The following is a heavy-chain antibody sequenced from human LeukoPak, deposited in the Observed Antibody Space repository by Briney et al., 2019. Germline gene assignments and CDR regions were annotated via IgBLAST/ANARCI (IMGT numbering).Heavy chain of an antibody. CDR2: IHKSGRT. CDR1: GGSASSGGY. V-gene: IGHV4-31*03. J-gene: IGHJ4*02. Sequence: SQTLSLTCTVSGGSASSGGYWSWIRQHPGKGLDWIGYIHKSGRTYYNLSLKSRVTISVDTSQSHFSLKLSSVTAADTAVYYCAGIVLREAAQFDSWGLGTLVTVSS. D-gene: IGHD2-15*01. CDR3: AGIVLREAAQFDS.